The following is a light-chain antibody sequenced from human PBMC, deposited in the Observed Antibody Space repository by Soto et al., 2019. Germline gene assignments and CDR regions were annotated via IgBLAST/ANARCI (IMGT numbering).Light chain of an antibody. CDR3: SSYAGSNAYV. V-gene: IGLV2-8*01. J-gene: IGLJ1*01. CDR2: QVI. Sequence: QSALTQPPSASGSPGQSVTISCTGTSSDVGGYNYVSWYQQHPGKAPKLIIYQVIKRPSGVPGRFSGSKSGNTASLTVSGLQTEDEADYYCSSYAGSNAYVFGSGTKLTVL. CDR1: SSDVGGYNY.